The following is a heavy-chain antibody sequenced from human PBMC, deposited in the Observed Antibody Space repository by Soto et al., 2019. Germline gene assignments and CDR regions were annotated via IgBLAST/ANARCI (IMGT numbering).Heavy chain of an antibody. D-gene: IGHD2-15*01. J-gene: IGHJ5*02. Sequence: EVQLVESGGGLQQSGGSLRLSCAASGFTFSSYSMNWIRQAPGKGLEWVSYITSSSSTIYYADSVKGRFTISRDNAKNSLYLQMNNLRAEDTAVYYCARSRYCSGGSCYPNWFDPWGQGTLVTVSS. CDR3: ARSRYCSGGSCYPNWFDP. V-gene: IGHV3-48*01. CDR1: GFTFSSYS. CDR2: ITSSSSTI.